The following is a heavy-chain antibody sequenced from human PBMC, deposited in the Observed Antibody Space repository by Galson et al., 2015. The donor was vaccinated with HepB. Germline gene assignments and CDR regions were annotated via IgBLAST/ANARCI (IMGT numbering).Heavy chain of an antibody. Sequence: SLRLSCAASGFTFSNAWMSWVRQAPGKGLEWVGRIKSKTDGGTTDYAAPVKGRFTISRDDSKNTLYLQMNSLKTEDTAVYYCTTDPPGRGYSYALTYRIFFDYWGQGTLVTVSS. CDR1: GFTFSNAW. CDR2: IKSKTDGGTT. J-gene: IGHJ4*02. V-gene: IGHV3-15*01. CDR3: TTDPPGRGYSYALTYRIFFDY. D-gene: IGHD5-18*01.